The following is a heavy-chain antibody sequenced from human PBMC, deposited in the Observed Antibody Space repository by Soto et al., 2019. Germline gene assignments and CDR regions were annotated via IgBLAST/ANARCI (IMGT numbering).Heavy chain of an antibody. CDR2: ISSNGGST. CDR1: GFTFSSYA. Sequence: PGGSLRLSCSASGFTFSSYAMHWVRQAPGKGLEYVSAISSNGGSTYYADSVKGRFTISRDNSKNTLYLQVSSLRAEDTAVYYCVKDRCYSSSRYYFGYWDQGTLVTVSS. V-gene: IGHV3-64D*06. CDR3: VKDRCYSSSRYYFGY. D-gene: IGHD6-6*01. J-gene: IGHJ4*02.